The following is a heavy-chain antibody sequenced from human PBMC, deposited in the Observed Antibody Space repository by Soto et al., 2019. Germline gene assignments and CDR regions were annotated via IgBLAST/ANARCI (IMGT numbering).Heavy chain of an antibody. D-gene: IGHD3-3*01. J-gene: IGHJ6*02. CDR3: ARDSLGTDYDFWSDPNYYYGMDV. Sequence: GASVKVSCKASGYTFTSYGISWVRQAPGQGLEWMGWISAYNGNTNYAQKLQGRVTMTTDTSTSTAHMELRSLRSDDTAVYYCARDSLGTDYDFWSDPNYYYGMDVWGQGTMVTVSS. V-gene: IGHV1-18*04. CDR1: GYTFTSYG. CDR2: ISAYNGNT.